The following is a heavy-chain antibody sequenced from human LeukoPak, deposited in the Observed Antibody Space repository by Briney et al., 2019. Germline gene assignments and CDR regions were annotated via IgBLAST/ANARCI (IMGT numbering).Heavy chain of an antibody. J-gene: IGHJ4*02. CDR2: ISGGTSST. CDR3: AKVRVGSYYDSSGYPDY. D-gene: IGHD3-22*01. V-gene: IGHV3-23*01. CDR1: GFTFSSYA. Sequence: GGSLRLSCAASGFTFSSYAMSWVRQAPGKGLEWVSAISGGTSSTYYADSVKGRFTISRDNSKNTLYLQMNSLRAEDTAVYYCAKVRVGSYYDSSGYPDYWGQGTLVTVSS.